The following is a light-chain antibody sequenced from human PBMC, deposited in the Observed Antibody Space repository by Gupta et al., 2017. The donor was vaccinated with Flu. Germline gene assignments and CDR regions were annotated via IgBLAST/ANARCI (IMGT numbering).Light chain of an antibody. CDR1: SSDVGTYNR. Sequence: QSALTQPPSVSGSPGQSVPISCTGTSSDVGTYNRVSWYQQSPGTAPKLMIYEVSHRPSGVPDRFSGSKSGNTASLTISGRQGEDEADYYCSSYTSSYTYVFGTGTKVTVL. J-gene: IGLJ1*01. CDR2: EVS. CDR3: SSYTSSYTYV. V-gene: IGLV2-18*02.